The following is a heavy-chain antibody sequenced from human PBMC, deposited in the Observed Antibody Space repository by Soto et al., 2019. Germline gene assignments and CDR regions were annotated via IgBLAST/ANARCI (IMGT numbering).Heavy chain of an antibody. CDR1: GGSISSSSYY. Sequence: QLQLQESGPGLVKPSETLSLTCTVSGGSISSSSYYWGWIRQPPGKGLEWIGSIYYSGSTYYNPSLKRRVTISVDTSKNQFSLKLSSVTAADTAVYYCARRTSYSSSSGAYNYFDYWGQGTLVTVSS. CDR3: ARRTSYSSSSGAYNYFDY. CDR2: IYYSGST. V-gene: IGHV4-39*01. J-gene: IGHJ4*02. D-gene: IGHD6-6*01.